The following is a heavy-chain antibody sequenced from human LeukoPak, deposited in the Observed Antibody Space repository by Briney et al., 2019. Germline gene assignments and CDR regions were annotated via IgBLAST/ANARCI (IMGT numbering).Heavy chain of an antibody. J-gene: IGHJ3*02. V-gene: IGHV1-2*02. CDR1: GYTFTGYY. CDR3: ARDCEERLDTPDAFDI. Sequence: GASVKVSCKASGYTFTGYYMHWVRQAPGQGLEWMGWINPNSGGTNYAQKFQGRVTMTRDTSISTAYMELSRLRSDDTAVYYCARDCEERLDTPDAFDIWGQGTMVTVSS. CDR2: INPNSGGT. D-gene: IGHD5-18*01.